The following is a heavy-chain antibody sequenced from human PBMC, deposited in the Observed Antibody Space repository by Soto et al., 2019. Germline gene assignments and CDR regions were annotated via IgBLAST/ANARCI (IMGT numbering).Heavy chain of an antibody. D-gene: IGHD6-19*01. J-gene: IGHJ6*02. CDR3: ARGPGSSDWRFSYYYMDV. Sequence: QVQLVQSGAEVKKPGASVKVSCTFTSYDINWVRQATGQGLEWMAWMNPNRGNTRYAQKFQGIVTMTRNTSNFTAYMELSSLRSEDTAVYYWARGPGSSDWRFSYYYMDVWGQGTTVTVSS. CDR1: FTSYD. CDR2: MNPNRGNT. V-gene: IGHV1-8*01.